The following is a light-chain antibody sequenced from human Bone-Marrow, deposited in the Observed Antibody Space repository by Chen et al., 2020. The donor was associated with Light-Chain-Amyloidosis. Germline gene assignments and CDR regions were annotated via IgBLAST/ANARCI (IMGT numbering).Light chain of an antibody. CDR2: RDT. J-gene: IGLJ2*01. CDR1: DLPTKY. Sequence: SSELTQPPSVSVSPGQTARITCAGDDLPTKYAYCYQQKPGQAPVLVIHRDTGRPSGISARFSGSSSGTTATLTISGVQAEDEADYHCQSADSSGTYEVIFGGGTKLTVL. CDR3: QSADSSGTYEVI. V-gene: IGLV3-25*03.